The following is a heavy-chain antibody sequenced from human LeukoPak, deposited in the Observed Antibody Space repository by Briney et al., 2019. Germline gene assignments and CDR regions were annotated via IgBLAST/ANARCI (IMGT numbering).Heavy chain of an antibody. V-gene: IGHV4-34*01. D-gene: IGHD6-13*01. J-gene: IGHJ3*02. CDR2: INHSGST. CDR1: GGSFSGYY. CDR3: ARVRSSWDDAFDI. Sequence: SETLSLTCAVYGGSFSGYYWSWIRQPPGKGLEWIGEINHSGSTNYNPSLKSRVTISVDTSKNQFSLKLSSVTAAETAVYFCARVRSSWDDAFDIWGQGTMVTVSS.